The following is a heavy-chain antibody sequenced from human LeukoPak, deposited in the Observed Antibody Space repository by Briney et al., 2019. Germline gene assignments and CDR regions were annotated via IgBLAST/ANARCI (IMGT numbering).Heavy chain of an antibody. CDR2: IKSDTDGETT. CDR3: TTDPHSGYCSGVSCYPYDY. J-gene: IGHJ4*02. Sequence: GGSLRLSCAASGFSFNDAWMSWVRQAPGKGLEWVGRIKSDTDGETTDYAAPVKGRFTISRDDSRNTLYLQMTTLKTEDTALYYCTTDPHSGYCSGVSCYPYDYWGQGTLVTVSS. V-gene: IGHV3-15*01. D-gene: IGHD2-15*01. CDR1: GFSFNDAW.